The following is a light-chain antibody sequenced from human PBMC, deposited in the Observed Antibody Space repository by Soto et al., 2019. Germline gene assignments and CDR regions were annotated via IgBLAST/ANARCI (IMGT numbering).Light chain of an antibody. V-gene: IGKV3-11*01. Sequence: EIVLTQSPATLSLSPGERATLSCRTSQSVGSSLAWYQQKPGQPPRLLIYDSSNRATGIPGRFSGSGSGTDFNLTISSLEPADFAVYYCQQRSLLFTFGGGTKV. CDR3: QQRSLLFT. CDR1: QSVGSS. J-gene: IGKJ4*01. CDR2: DSS.